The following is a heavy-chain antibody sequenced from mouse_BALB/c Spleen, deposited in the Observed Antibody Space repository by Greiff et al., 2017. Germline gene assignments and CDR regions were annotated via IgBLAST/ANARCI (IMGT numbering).Heavy chain of an antibody. CDR3: ARNGYDEGYAMDY. CDR1: GFSLTSYG. CDR2: IWSGGST. J-gene: IGHJ4*01. Sequence: VKLEESGPGLVQPSQSLSITCTVSGFSLTSYGVHWVRQSPGKGLEWLGVIWSGGSTDYNAAFISRLSISKDNSKSQVFFKMNSLQANDTAIYYCARNGYDEGYAMDYWGQGTSVTVSS. V-gene: IGHV2-2*02. D-gene: IGHD2-14*01.